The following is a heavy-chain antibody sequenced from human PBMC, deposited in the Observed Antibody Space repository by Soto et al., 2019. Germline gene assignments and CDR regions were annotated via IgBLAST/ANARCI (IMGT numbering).Heavy chain of an antibody. D-gene: IGHD6-13*01. J-gene: IGHJ4*02. V-gene: IGHV1-69*08. Sequence: QVQLVQSGAEVKKPGSSVKVSCKASGGTFSSYTISWVRQAPGQGLEWMGRIIPILGIANYAQKFQGRVTITADKSTSTAYRELSSLRAEDTAVYYCARDYGGSSSWERSYYFDYWGQGTLVTVSS. CDR3: ARDYGGSSSWERSYYFDY. CDR1: GGTFSSYT. CDR2: IIPILGIA.